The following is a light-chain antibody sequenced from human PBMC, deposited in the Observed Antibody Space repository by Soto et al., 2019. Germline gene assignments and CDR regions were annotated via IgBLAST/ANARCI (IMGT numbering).Light chain of an antibody. CDR1: SSDVGLYDY. Sequence: QSALTQPASVSGSPGQSITISCTGSSSDVGLYDYVSWYQQHPGKAPKLMIYDVNDRPPGVSDRFSGSKSGNTASLTISGLQADDEADYFCSSYSSGSAHVVFGGGTKLTVL. J-gene: IGLJ2*01. CDR2: DVN. CDR3: SSYSSGSAHVV. V-gene: IGLV2-14*03.